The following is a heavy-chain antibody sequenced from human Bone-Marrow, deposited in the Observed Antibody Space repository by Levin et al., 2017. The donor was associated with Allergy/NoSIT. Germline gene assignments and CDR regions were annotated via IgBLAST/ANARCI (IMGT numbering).Heavy chain of an antibody. V-gene: IGHV3-21*01. J-gene: IGHJ3*02. CDR3: ARAKQGYIYDPFDM. D-gene: IGHD5-18*01. Sequence: LSLPCAASGFSFNDYSMNWVRHAPGKGLEWVSSISSRSSHIYYVDSVEGRFTISRDNAKSSLFLQMNSLRAEDTAVYYCARAKQGYIYDPFDMWGQGTMVTVSS. CDR2: ISSRSSHI. CDR1: GFSFNDYS.